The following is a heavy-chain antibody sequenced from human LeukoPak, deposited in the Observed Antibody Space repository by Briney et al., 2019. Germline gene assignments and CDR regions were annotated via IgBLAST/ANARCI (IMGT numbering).Heavy chain of an antibody. CDR3: ARTRERCSSTSCYVNWFDP. D-gene: IGHD2-2*01. CDR2: IIPIFGTA. CDR1: GGTFSSYA. Sequence: SVKVSCKASGGTFSSYAISWVRQAPGQGLEWMGGIIPIFGTANYAQKFQGRVTITADESTSTAYMELSSLRSEDTAVYYCARTRERCSSTSCYVNWFDPWGQGTRVTVSS. J-gene: IGHJ5*02. V-gene: IGHV1-69*13.